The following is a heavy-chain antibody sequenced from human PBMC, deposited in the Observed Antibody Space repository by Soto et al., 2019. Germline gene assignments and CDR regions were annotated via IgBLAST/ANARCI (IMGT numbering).Heavy chain of an antibody. V-gene: IGHV4-34*01. J-gene: IGHJ6*03. CDR1: GGSFSGYY. D-gene: IGHD2-15*01. CDR2: INHSGST. CDR3: ARGLFDCSGGSCYSLVFDRYYYYYYMDV. Sequence: SETLSLTCAVYGGSFSGYYGSWIRQPPGKGLEWIGEINHSGSTNYNPSLKSRVTISVDTSKNQFSLKLSSVTAADTAVYYCARGLFDCSGGSCYSLVFDRYYYYYYMDVWGKGTTVTVSS.